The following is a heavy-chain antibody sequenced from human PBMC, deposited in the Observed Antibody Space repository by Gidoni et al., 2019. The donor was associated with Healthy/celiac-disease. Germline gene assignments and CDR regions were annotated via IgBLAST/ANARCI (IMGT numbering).Heavy chain of an antibody. V-gene: IGHV3-53*04. CDR3: ARFGDHGRGY. Sequence: EVQLVESGGGLVQPGGALRPSCAASGFTVSPTDMNWVRQAPGKGGGGVSVIYSGGSTYYADSVKGRFTISRHNSKNTLYLQMTSLRAEDTAVYYCARFGDHGRGYWGQGTLVTVSS. CDR1: GFTVSPTD. J-gene: IGHJ4*02. D-gene: IGHD4-17*01. CDR2: IYSGGST.